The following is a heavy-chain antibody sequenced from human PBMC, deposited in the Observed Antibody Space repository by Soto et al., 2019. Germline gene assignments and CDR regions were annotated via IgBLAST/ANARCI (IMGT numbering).Heavy chain of an antibody. Sequence: GGSLRLSCAASGFTFSSYAMSWVRQAPGKGLEWVSVISVSGVSSYYADFVKGRFTISRDNSKNTLYLQMNSLRAEDTAVYYCAKDGRYSSSWYVKAPSHYFNYWGQGTLVTVSS. CDR3: AKDGRYSSSWYVKAPSHYFNY. CDR2: ISVSGVSS. V-gene: IGHV3-23*01. D-gene: IGHD6-13*01. J-gene: IGHJ4*02. CDR1: GFTFSSYA.